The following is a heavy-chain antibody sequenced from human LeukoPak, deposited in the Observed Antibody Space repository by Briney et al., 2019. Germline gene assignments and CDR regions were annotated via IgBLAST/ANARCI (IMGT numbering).Heavy chain of an antibody. CDR2: IYYSGST. D-gene: IGHD5-24*01. V-gene: IGHV4-39*07. CDR3: ARESAEMATIGGLDAFDI. J-gene: IGHJ3*02. Sequence: SETLSLTCTVSGGSISSSSYYWGWIRQPPGKGLEWIGSIYYSGSTYYNPSLKSRVTISVDTSKNQFSLKLSSVTAADTAVYYCARESAEMATIGGLDAFDIWGQGTMVTVSS. CDR1: GGSISSSSYY.